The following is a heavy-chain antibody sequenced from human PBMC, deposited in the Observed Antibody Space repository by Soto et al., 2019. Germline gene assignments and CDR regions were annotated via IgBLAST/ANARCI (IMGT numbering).Heavy chain of an antibody. CDR3: AREHSSGWYAPPDNWFDP. Sequence: PSETLSLTCTVSGGSISSYYWSWIRQPPGKGLEWIGYIYYSGSTNYNPSLKSRVTISVDTSKNQFSLKLSSVTAADTAVYYCAREHSSGWYAPPDNWFDPWGQGTLVTVSS. J-gene: IGHJ5*02. V-gene: IGHV4-59*01. CDR2: IYYSGST. D-gene: IGHD6-19*01. CDR1: GGSISSYY.